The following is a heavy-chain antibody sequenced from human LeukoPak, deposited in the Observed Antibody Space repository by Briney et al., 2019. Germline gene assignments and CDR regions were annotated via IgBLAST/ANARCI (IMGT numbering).Heavy chain of an antibody. J-gene: IGHJ4*02. Sequence: GESLKISFQGFGSIFSYYWIAWVRQLPGKGLEWTRLIYPGDSDTRYSSSFHGQVTISADKSISTAYLQWSSLRASDAAMYYCARCGEMATISSCYFDYWGQGSLVTVSS. CDR2: IYPGDSDT. CDR1: GSIFSYYW. D-gene: IGHD5-24*01. CDR3: ARCGEMATISSCYFDY. V-gene: IGHV5-51*01.